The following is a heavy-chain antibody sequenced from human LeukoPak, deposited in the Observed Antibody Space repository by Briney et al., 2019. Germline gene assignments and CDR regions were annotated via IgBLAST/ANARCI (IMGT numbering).Heavy chain of an antibody. CDR1: GGTFSSYT. CDR2: IIPIFGTA. Sequence: SVKVSCKASGGTFSSYTISWVRQAPGQGLEWMGGIIPIFGTANYAQKFQGRVTITTDESTSTAYVELSSLRSEDTAVYYCARSETAARPLDPWGQGTLVTVSS. D-gene: IGHD6-6*01. J-gene: IGHJ5*02. V-gene: IGHV1-69*05. CDR3: ARSETAARPLDP.